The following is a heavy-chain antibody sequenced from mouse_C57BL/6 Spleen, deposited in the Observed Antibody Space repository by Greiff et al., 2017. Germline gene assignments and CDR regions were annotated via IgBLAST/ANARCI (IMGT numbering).Heavy chain of an antibody. V-gene: IGHV1-59*01. CDR1: GYTFTSYW. CDR3: ARQSYGSRDWFAY. CDR2: IDPSDSYT. J-gene: IGHJ3*01. D-gene: IGHD1-1*01. Sequence: QLQQPGAELVRPGTSVKLSCKASGYTFTSYWMHWVKQRPGQGLEWIGVIDPSDSYTNYNQKFKGKATLTVDTSSSTAYMQLSSLTSEDSAVYYCARQSYGSRDWFAYWGQGTLVTVSA.